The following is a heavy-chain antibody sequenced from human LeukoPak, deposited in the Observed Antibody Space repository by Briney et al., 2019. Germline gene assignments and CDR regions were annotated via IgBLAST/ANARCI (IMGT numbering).Heavy chain of an antibody. CDR2: ISGSGDTT. Sequence: GGSLRLSCAASGFTFSSYWMHWVRQAPGKGLEWVSLISGSGDTTYYADSVKGRFTISRDNSKNTLYLQMNSLRAEDTAVYYCANLRKSLWIPEFDYWGQGTLVTVSS. CDR3: ANLRKSLWIPEFDY. CDR1: GFTFSSYW. V-gene: IGHV3-23*01. J-gene: IGHJ4*02. D-gene: IGHD1-1*01.